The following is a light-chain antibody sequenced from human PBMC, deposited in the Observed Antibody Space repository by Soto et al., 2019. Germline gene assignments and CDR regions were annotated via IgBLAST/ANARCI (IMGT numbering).Light chain of an antibody. V-gene: IGKV3-11*01. Sequence: EIVLTQSPATLSLSPGERATLSCRASQSVSSYLAWYQQKPGQAPRLLIYDASKRATGIPARFSGSGSGTGFTLTISSLEPEDFAVYYCQQRSYWPPTFGQGTKVEIK. CDR2: DAS. CDR1: QSVSSY. J-gene: IGKJ1*01. CDR3: QQRSYWPPT.